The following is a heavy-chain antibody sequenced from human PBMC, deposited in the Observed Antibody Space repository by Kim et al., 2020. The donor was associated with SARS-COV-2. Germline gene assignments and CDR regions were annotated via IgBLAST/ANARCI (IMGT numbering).Heavy chain of an antibody. D-gene: IGHD3-10*01. J-gene: IGHJ3*02. CDR3: TTDLYGSYYYGSGSYYNGGSAFDI. V-gene: IGHV3-15*01. Sequence: GGSLRLSCAASGFTFSNAWMSWVRQAPGKGLEWVGRIKSKTDGGTTDYAAPVKGRFTISRDDSKNTLYLQMNSLKTEDTAVYYCTTDLYGSYYYGSGSYYNGGSAFDIWGQGTMVTVSS. CDR2: IKSKTDGGTT. CDR1: GFTFSNAW.